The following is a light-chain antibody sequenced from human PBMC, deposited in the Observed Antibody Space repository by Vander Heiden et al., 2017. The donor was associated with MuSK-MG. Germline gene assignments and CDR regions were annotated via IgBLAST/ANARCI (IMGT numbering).Light chain of an antibody. Sequence: SSLSASVGDRVTITCRASQSISSYLNWYQQKPGKAPKLLIYAASSLQSGVPSRFSGSGSGTDFTLTISSRQPEDFATYYCQQSDSTPPLTFGGGTKVEIK. CDR3: QQSDSTPPLT. CDR2: AAS. CDR1: QSISSY. V-gene: IGKV1-39*01. J-gene: IGKJ4*01.